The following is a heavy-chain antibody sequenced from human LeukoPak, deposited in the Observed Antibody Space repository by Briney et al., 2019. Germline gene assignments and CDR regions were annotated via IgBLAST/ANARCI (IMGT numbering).Heavy chain of an antibody. J-gene: IGHJ3*01. CDR2: INESGGST. CDR3: AREGIGNYNDAFDH. Sequence: GGSLRLSCAAYGFTFSNFAMVWVRQAPGKGPEFVAGINESGGSTYYPDSVKGRFTISRDSSKNTVYLQMNSLRAEDTAVYYCAREGIGNYNDAFDHWGQGTMVTVSS. D-gene: IGHD1-7*01. V-gene: IGHV3-64*02. CDR1: GFTFSNFA.